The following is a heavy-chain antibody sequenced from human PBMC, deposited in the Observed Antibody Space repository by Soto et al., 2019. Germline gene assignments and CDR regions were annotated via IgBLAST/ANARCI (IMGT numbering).Heavy chain of an antibody. CDR2: AYYSGIT. CDR3: VRYSRTAAAGFDY. CDR1: GGFTSTNNW. V-gene: IGHV4-4*02. D-gene: IGHD6-13*01. J-gene: IGHJ4*02. Sequence: PSETLSLTCAVSGGFTSTNNWWSWVRQPPGKGLEWIGDAYYSGITNYNPSLKSRVSISIDTSKNHFSLKLTSVTAADTAVYYCVRYSRTAAAGFDYWGQGALVTVSS.